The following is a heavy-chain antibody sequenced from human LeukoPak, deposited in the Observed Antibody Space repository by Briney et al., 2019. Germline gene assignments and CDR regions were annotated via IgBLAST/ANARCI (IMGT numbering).Heavy chain of an antibody. J-gene: IGHJ4*02. CDR2: IYYSGST. CDR3: ARAAGYCSSTSCYNFDY. CDR1: GVSINSYY. V-gene: IGHV4-59*01. D-gene: IGHD2-2*02. Sequence: KPSETLSLTCTVSGVSINSYYWTWIRQPPGKGLEWIGYIYYSGSTNYNPSLKSRVTISVDTSKNQFSLKLSSVTAADTAVYYCARAAGYCSSTSCYNFDYWGQGTLVTVSS.